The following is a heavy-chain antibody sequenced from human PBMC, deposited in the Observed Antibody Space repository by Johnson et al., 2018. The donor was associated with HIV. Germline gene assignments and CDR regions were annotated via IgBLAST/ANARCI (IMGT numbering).Heavy chain of an antibody. V-gene: IGHV3-7*01. CDR1: GFTFSNHH. CDR3: AKDQWSSSWTNDAFAM. D-gene: IGHD6-13*01. J-gene: IGHJ3*02. CDR2: INQDGSDK. Sequence: VQLVESGGGWVKPGGSLRLSCAVSGFTFSNHHMTWVRKAPGKGLEWVANINQDGSDKYYVDSVKGRFTISRDNAQNSLYLQMNSLRAEDTAVYYCAKDQWSSSWTNDAFAMWGQGTMVTVSS.